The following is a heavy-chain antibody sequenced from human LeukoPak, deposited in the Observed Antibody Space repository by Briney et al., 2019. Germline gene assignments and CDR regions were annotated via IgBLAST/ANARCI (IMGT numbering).Heavy chain of an antibody. CDR1: GGSFSGYY. D-gene: IGHD2-8*01. Sequence: SETLSLTCAVYGGSFSGYYWSWIRHPPGKGLEWIGEINHSGSTNYNPSLKSRVTISVDTSKNQFSLKLSSVTAADMAVYYCARGWRIVRPFDYWGQGTLVTVSS. V-gene: IGHV4-34*01. CDR3: ARGWRIVRPFDY. CDR2: INHSGST. J-gene: IGHJ4*02.